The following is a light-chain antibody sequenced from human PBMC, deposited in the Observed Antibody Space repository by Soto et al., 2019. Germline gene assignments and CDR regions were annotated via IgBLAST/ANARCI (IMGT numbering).Light chain of an antibody. CDR1: SSDVGHYNY. Sequence: QSALTQPASVSGSPGQSITISCTGTSSDVGHYNYVSWYQQRPGKAPKLMIYDVTNRPSGVSNRFSGSKSGNTASLTISGLQAEDEADYYCSSYTGSSSYVALGGGTKLTVL. CDR3: SSYTGSSSYVA. J-gene: IGLJ2*01. V-gene: IGLV2-14*01. CDR2: DVT.